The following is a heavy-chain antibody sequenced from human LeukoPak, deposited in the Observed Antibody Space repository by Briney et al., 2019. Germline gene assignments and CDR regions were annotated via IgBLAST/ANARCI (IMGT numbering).Heavy chain of an antibody. CDR3: ARARGYSYGSYMDV. J-gene: IGHJ6*03. CDR2: INHSGST. V-gene: IGHV4-34*01. Sequence: SETLSLTCAVYGGSFSVYYWSWIRQPPGKGLEWIGEINHSGSTNYNPSLKSRVTVSIDTSKNQFSLRLTSVTAADTAVYYCARARGYSYGSYMDVWAKGTTVTVSS. CDR1: GGSFSVYY. D-gene: IGHD5-18*01.